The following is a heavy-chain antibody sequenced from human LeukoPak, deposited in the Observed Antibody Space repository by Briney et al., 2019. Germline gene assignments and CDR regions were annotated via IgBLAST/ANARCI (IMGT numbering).Heavy chain of an antibody. Sequence: GGSLRLSCAASGFTFSDFGMHWVRQAPGRGLEWVAVISYDGKNRYYADTVKGRFTISRDNSRNTLYLQMSSLRAEDTALYYCAREQYGSDDALDIWGQGTMVTVSS. J-gene: IGHJ3*02. D-gene: IGHD4-17*01. V-gene: IGHV3-30*03. CDR1: GFTFSDFG. CDR2: ISYDGKNR. CDR3: AREQYGSDDALDI.